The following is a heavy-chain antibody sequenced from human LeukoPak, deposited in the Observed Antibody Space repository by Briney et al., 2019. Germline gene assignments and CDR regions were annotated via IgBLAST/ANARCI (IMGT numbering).Heavy chain of an antibody. J-gene: IGHJ5*02. CDR2: IYYSGST. CDR3: ARDLDRFLDWFDP. Sequence: SETLSLTCTVSGGSISSYYWSWIRQPPGKGLEWIGYIYYSGSTNYNPSLKSRVTMSVDTSKNQFSLKLSSVTAADTAVYYCARDLDRFLDWFDPWGQGTLVTVSS. V-gene: IGHV4-59*12. CDR1: GGSISSYY. D-gene: IGHD3-3*01.